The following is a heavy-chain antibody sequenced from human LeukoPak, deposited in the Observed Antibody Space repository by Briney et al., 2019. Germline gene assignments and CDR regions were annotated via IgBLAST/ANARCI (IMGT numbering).Heavy chain of an antibody. CDR1: GGSISSYY. CDR3: ARSLQGIAAAVVVGFDY. D-gene: IGHD6-13*01. V-gene: IGHV4-4*07. Sequence: SETLSLTCTVSGGSISSYYWSWIRQPAGKGLEWIGRIYTSGSTNYNPSLKSRVTMSVDTSKNQFSLKLSSVTAADTAVYYCARSLQGIAAAVVVGFDYWGQGTLVTVSS. CDR2: IYTSGST. J-gene: IGHJ4*02.